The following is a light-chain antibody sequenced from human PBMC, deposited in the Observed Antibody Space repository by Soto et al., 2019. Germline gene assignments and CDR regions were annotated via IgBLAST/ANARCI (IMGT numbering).Light chain of an antibody. J-gene: IGKJ1*01. CDR1: QSVNNN. CDR2: GAS. V-gene: IGKV3-15*01. Sequence: EIVMKQSPATLSVYPGERATLSCRASQSVNNNLAWYQQKLGQAPRVLIYGASTRATGIPARFTGSGSGTEFILTITSLQSEDSAVYYCQEYNTWPWTFGQGTKVDIK. CDR3: QEYNTWPWT.